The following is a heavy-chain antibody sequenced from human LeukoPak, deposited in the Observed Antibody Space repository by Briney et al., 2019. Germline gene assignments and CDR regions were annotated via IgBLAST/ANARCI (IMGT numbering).Heavy chain of an antibody. V-gene: IGHV4-34*01. J-gene: IGHJ6*03. CDR1: GGSFSSYY. CDR3: ARETSQKGAHYMDV. D-gene: IGHD3-16*01. CDR2: INHSGST. Sequence: SETLSLTCAVYGGSFSSYYWSWIRQPPGKGLEWIGEINHSGSTNYNPSLKSRVTISVDTSKNQFSLKLSSVTAADTAVYYCARETSQKGAHYMDVWGKGTTVTISS.